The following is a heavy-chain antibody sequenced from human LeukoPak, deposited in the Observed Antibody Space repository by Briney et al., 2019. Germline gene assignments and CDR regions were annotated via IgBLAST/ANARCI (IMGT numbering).Heavy chain of an antibody. CDR3: AAHNYYYYGMDV. J-gene: IGHJ6*02. V-gene: IGHV4-34*01. Sequence: SETLSLTCAVYGGSFSGYYWSWIRQPPGKGLEWIGEINHSGSTNYNPSLKSRVTISVDTSKNRFSLKLSSVTAADTAVYYCAAHNYYYYGMDVWGQGTTVTVSS. CDR2: INHSGST. CDR1: GGSFSGYY.